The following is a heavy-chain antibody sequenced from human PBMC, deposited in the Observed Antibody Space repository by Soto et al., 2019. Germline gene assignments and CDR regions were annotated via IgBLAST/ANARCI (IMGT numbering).Heavy chain of an antibody. D-gene: IGHD3-22*01. CDR2: INHSGRV. V-gene: IGHV4-34*01. CDR3: STRAYDTNGYYRFDP. Sequence: SETLARTCAVYVGSLSCHSRTWIRQYPGKGLEWIGDINHSGRVNYSPSLKSRVTISLDTSKNQFSLTLSAVTAADTAMYYCSTRAYDTNGYYRFDPWGQGTLVTVSS. J-gene: IGHJ5*01. CDR1: VGSLSCHS.